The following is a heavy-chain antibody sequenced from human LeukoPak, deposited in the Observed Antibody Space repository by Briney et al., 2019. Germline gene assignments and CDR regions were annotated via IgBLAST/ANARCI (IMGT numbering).Heavy chain of an antibody. CDR2: ISSLGRSYK. CDR1: GFTFTFYS. V-gene: IGHV3-21*01. CDR3: VRPSIDDYGDCGY. J-gene: IGHJ4*02. D-gene: IGHD4-17*01. Sequence: GGSLRLSCAASGFTFTFYSMNWVRQAPGKGLPWISSISSLGRSYKYYADSVKGRFTISRDDAKNSLYLQMNSLRADDTAVYYCVRPSIDDYGDCGYWGQGTLVTVSS.